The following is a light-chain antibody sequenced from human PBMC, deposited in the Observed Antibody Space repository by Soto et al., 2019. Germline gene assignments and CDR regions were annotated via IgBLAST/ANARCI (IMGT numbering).Light chain of an antibody. CDR2: EVS. V-gene: IGLV2-14*01. CDR1: SSDVGGYNY. Sequence: QSVLTQPASVSGSPGQSITISCTVTSSDVGGYNYVSWYQQHPAKAPKLMIFEVSNRPSGISNRFSGSKSGNTASLTISGLQAEDEADYYCSSYTSSSNYVFGTGTKVTVL. CDR3: SSYTSSSNYV. J-gene: IGLJ1*01.